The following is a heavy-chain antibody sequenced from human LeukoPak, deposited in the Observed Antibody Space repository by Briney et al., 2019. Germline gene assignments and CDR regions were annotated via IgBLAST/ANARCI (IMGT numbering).Heavy chain of an antibody. V-gene: IGHV1-18*01. CDR1: GYSFSSYD. CDR2: ISAYNGNT. D-gene: IGHD2-15*01. Sequence: ASVKVSCKASGYSFSSYDISWVRQAPGQGLEWMGWISAYNGNTNYAQKLQGRVTMTTDTSTSTAYMELRSLRSDDTAVYYCARDGAAPGAFDIWGQGTMVTVSS. J-gene: IGHJ3*02. CDR3: ARDGAAPGAFDI.